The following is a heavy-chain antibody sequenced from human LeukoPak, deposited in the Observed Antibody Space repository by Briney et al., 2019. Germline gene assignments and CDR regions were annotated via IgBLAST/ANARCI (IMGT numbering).Heavy chain of an antibody. Sequence: GSXRLXCXASGFSFSGHWMHWARQLPGKGLVWVSRISPTGSTTSYADSVKGRFTVSRDNAKNTLYLQVNNLRAEDTAVYYCARGPNSNWSGLDFWGQGTLLTVSS. V-gene: IGHV3-74*01. CDR1: GFSFSGHW. CDR2: ISPTGSTT. D-gene: IGHD6-6*01. CDR3: ARGPNSNWSGLDF. J-gene: IGHJ4*02.